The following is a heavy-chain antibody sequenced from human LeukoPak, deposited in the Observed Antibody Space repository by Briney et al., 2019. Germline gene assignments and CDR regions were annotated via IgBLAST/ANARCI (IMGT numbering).Heavy chain of an antibody. D-gene: IGHD3-22*01. CDR1: GGSISNY. Sequence: SETLSLTCTVSGGSISNYWSWIRQPPGKGLEWIGNIDYSRDTNYNPSLRSRVTILVDKSRNQFSLKLNSVTAADTAVYYCARNGPHYYDKSGYLDSWCQGTLVTVSS. CDR2: IDYSRDT. J-gene: IGHJ4*02. V-gene: IGHV4-59*03. CDR3: ARNGPHYYDKSGYLDS.